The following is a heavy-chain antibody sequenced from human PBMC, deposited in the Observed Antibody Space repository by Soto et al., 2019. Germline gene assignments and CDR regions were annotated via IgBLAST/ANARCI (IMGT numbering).Heavy chain of an antibody. CDR3: ARGGAVVVPATIKVIWFDP. V-gene: IGHV4-31*03. CDR1: GGSISSGGYY. CDR2: IYYSGST. Sequence: PSETLSLTCTVSGGSISSGGYYWSWIRQHPGKGLEWIGYIYYSGSTYYNPSLKSRVTISVDTSKNQFSLKLSSVTAADTAVYYCARGGAVVVPATIKVIWFDPWGQGTLVTVSS. J-gene: IGHJ5*02. D-gene: IGHD2-2*01.